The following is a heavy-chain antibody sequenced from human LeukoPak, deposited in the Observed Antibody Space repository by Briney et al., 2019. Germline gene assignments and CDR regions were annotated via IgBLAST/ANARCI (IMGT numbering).Heavy chain of an antibody. CDR2: IYYSGST. CDR1: GGSISSYY. CDR3: ARHRPSMVRGVIAYYFDY. J-gene: IGHJ4*02. V-gene: IGHV4-59*08. D-gene: IGHD3-10*01. Sequence: SETLSLTCTVSGGSISSYYWSWIRQPPGKGLEWIGYIYYSGSTNYSPSLKSRVTISVDTSKNQFSLKLSSVTAADTAVYYCARHRPSMVRGVIAYYFDYWGQGTLVTVSS.